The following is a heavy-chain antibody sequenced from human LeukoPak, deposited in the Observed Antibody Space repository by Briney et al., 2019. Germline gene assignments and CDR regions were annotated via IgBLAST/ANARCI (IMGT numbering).Heavy chain of an antibody. Sequence: GGSLRLSCAASGFTFSGYGMHWVRQAPGKGLEWVAVIWYDGSNKYYADSVKGRFTISRDNSKNTLYLQMNSLRAEDTAVYYCARATSLRQWLDYYFDYWGQGTLVTVSS. CDR1: GFTFSGYG. D-gene: IGHD6-19*01. J-gene: IGHJ4*02. CDR3: ARATSLRQWLDYYFDY. V-gene: IGHV3-33*01. CDR2: IWYDGSNK.